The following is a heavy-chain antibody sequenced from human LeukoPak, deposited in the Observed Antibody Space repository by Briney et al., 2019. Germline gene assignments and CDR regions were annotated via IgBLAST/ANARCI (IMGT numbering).Heavy chain of an antibody. CDR1: GFTFSGYG. CDR3: AKVSRRGYYGSGSNQGYFDY. V-gene: IGHV3-30*02. D-gene: IGHD3-10*01. CDR2: IRYDGSNK. J-gene: IGHJ4*02. Sequence: GGSLRLSCAASGFTFSGYGMHWVRQAPGKGLEWVAFIRYDGSNKYYADSVKGRFTISRDNSKNTLYLQMNSLRAEDTAVYYCAKVSRRGYYGSGSNQGYFDYWGQGTLVTVSS.